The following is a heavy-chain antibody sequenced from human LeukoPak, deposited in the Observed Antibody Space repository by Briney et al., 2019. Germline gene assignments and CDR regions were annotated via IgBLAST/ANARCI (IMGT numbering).Heavy chain of an antibody. D-gene: IGHD6-6*01. Sequence: DPSETLSLTCTVSGSSITSFYWSWIRQPAGKGLEWIGRIHTSGNTDYNPSLKSRVTMSIDTSKNQFSLNLRSVTAADTAVYFCAREGSMTSRPFVSNDYWGQGTLVTVSS. V-gene: IGHV4-4*07. CDR1: GSSITSFY. J-gene: IGHJ4*02. CDR3: AREGSMTSRPFVSNDY. CDR2: IHTSGNT.